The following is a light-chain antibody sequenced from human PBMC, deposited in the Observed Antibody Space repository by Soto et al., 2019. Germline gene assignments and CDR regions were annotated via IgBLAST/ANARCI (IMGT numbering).Light chain of an antibody. Sequence: AIQMTQFPSSLSASVGDRVTITCRASQGIRNDLGWYQQKSGRAPNLLIFGASTLQSGVPSRFSGSGSGTDFTLTISSLQPEDFATYYCLHDYNYPYTLGQRTKVDIK. CDR1: QGIRND. CDR3: LHDYNYPYT. CDR2: GAS. V-gene: IGKV1-6*01. J-gene: IGKJ2*01.